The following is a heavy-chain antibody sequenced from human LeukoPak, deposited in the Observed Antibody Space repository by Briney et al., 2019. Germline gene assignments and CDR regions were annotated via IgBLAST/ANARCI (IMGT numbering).Heavy chain of an antibody. Sequence: PSETLSLTCTVSGGSITSSRYYWDWIRQPPGKGLEWIGSIYYSGSTYYNPSLKSRVTISVDTSKNQFSLKLSSVTAADTAVYYCAMGIQGSRVYNWNDRVRWTRWFDPWGQGTLVTVSS. J-gene: IGHJ5*02. CDR2: IYYSGST. CDR1: GGSITSSRYY. V-gene: IGHV4-39*07. D-gene: IGHD1-1*01. CDR3: AMGIQGSRVYNWNDRVRWTRWFDP.